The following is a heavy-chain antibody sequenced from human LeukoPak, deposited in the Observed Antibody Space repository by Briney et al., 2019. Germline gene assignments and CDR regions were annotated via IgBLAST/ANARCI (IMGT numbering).Heavy chain of an antibody. D-gene: IGHD6-13*01. CDR1: GYTFTGYY. J-gene: IGHJ6*04. CDR3: ARGGSSWPRTYYYYYGMDV. V-gene: IGHV1-2*04. Sequence: ASVKVSCKASGYTFTGYYMHWVRQAPGQGLEWMGWINPNSGGTNYAQKFQGWVTMTRDTSISTAYMELSRLRSDDTAVYYCARGGSSWPRTYYYYYGMDVCGKGTTVTVSS. CDR2: INPNSGGT.